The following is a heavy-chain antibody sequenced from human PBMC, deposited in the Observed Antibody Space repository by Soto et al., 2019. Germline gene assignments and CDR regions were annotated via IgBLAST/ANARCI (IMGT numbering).Heavy chain of an antibody. CDR1: GDSITNYY. J-gene: IGHJ4*02. CDR2: GYYRGNT. V-gene: IGHV4-59*01. Sequence: QVQLQESGPGLVKPSETLSLTCTVSGDSITNYYWSWIRQAPGKGLEWIGYGYYRGNTNYNPSLKSRVPISVDTSKNQFSLKVSSVTAADTAVYYCARKATHFDYWGQGTLVTVSS. CDR3: ARKATHFDY.